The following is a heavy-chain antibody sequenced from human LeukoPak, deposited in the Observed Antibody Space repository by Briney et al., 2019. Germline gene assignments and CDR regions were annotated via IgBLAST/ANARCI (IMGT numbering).Heavy chain of an antibody. V-gene: IGHV3-21*01. J-gene: IGHJ4*02. CDR2: ISSSSSYI. D-gene: IGHD1-20*01. CDR3: ARDISGRGDY. CDR1: GFTFSSYW. Sequence: GGSLRLSCAASGFTFSSYWMSWVRQAPGKGLEWVSSISSSSSYIYYADSVKGRFTISRDDAENSLYLQMNTLRAEDTAVYYCARDISGRGDYWGQGTLVTVSS.